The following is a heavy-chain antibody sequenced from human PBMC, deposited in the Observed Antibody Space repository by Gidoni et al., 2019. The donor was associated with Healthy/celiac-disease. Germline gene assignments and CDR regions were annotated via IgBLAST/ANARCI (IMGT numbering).Heavy chain of an antibody. D-gene: IGHD3-3*01. V-gene: IGHV1-8*01. Sequence: QVQLVQSGAEVKKPGASVKVSCKASGYTFTSSDINWVRQATGQGLEWMGWMNPNRGNTGYAQKFQGRVTMTRNTSISTAYMELSSLRSEDTAVYYCARGGRITIFGVVIIRPYSYYYYYMDVWGKGTTVTVSS. CDR2: MNPNRGNT. CDR3: ARGGRITIFGVVIIRPYSYYYYYMDV. CDR1: GYTFTSSD. J-gene: IGHJ6*03.